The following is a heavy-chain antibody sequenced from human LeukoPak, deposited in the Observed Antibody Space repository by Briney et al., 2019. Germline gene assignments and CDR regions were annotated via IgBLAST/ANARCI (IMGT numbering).Heavy chain of an antibody. CDR2: ITTSDGNT. J-gene: IGHJ4*02. V-gene: IGHV3-23*01. CDR1: GFTFSSYG. CDR3: ASCKDGYNYFGY. D-gene: IGHD5-24*01. Sequence: GGSLRLSCAASGFTFSSYGMHWVSQAPGKGLEWVSTITTSDGNTYYADSVKGRFTISRDNSKNTLYLQMNSLRAEDTAVYYCASCKDGYNYFGYWGQGTLVTVSS.